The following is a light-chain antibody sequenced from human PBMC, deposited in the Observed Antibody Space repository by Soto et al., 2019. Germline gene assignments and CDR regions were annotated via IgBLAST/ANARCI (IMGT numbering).Light chain of an antibody. CDR2: EVS. CDR1: SSNIGAGYNY. V-gene: IGLV2-14*01. J-gene: IGLJ2*01. CDR3: SSASTNNTVV. Sequence: QSVLTQPPSVSGAPGQRVTISCTGSSSNIGAGYNYVALYQHHPGKAPILLIYEVSSRPSWISYRFSGSKSGNMASLTISGLQAEDEADYYCSSASTNNTVVFGGGTK.